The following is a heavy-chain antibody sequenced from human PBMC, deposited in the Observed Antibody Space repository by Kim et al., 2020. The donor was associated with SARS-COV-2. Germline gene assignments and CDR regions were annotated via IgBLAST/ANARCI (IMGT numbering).Heavy chain of an antibody. CDR1: GFTFDDYT. D-gene: IGHD3-10*01. CDR2: ISWDGGST. V-gene: IGHV3-43*01. J-gene: IGHJ4*02. Sequence: GGSLRLSCAASGFTFDDYTMHWVRQAPGKGLEWVSLISWDGGSTYYADSVKGRFTISRDNSKNSLYLQMNSLRTEDTALYYCAKDKEQLLWFGELSPLDYWGQGTPVTVSS. CDR3: AKDKEQLLWFGELSPLDY.